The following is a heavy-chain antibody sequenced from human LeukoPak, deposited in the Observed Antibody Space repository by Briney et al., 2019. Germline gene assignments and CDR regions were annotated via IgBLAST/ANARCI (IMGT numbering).Heavy chain of an antibody. CDR3: AKPPKDDNASRYYYFDS. Sequence: GGSLRLSCAASGFSLTTFDIHWVRQAPGKGLEWVALISYDGRDIYYLDSVEGRFTISRDNSKNTVYLQMNSLRTEDTAVYYCAKPPKDDNASRYYYFDSWGQGTLVTVSS. CDR1: GFSLTTFD. J-gene: IGHJ4*02. D-gene: IGHD3-9*01. CDR2: ISYDGRDI. V-gene: IGHV3-30*18.